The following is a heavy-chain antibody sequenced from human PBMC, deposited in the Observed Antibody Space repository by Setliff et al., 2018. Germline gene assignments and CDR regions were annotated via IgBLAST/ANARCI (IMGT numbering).Heavy chain of an antibody. Sequence: SLKLSCATSGFTFHDYAMHWVRQTPGKGLEWVSGINWNGHFIDYADSVKGRFTISRDNTENSLHLQMDSLRPEDAALYYCARDVGSGGSKPSFDHWGQGTLVTVSS. J-gene: IGHJ4*02. CDR1: GFTFHDYA. D-gene: IGHD6-25*01. V-gene: IGHV3-9*01. CDR2: INWNGHFI. CDR3: ARDVGSGGSKPSFDH.